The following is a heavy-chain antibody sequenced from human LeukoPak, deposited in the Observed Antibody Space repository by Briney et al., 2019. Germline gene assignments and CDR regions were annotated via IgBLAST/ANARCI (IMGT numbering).Heavy chain of an antibody. Sequence: SETLSLTCTVSGGSISSSSYYWGWIRQPPGKGLEWIGSIYYSGSTYYNPSLKSRVTISVDTSKNQFSLKLSSVTAADTAVYYCARPRWEPVGGWRDRFDPWGQGTLVTVSS. CDR2: IYYSGST. D-gene: IGHD6-19*01. V-gene: IGHV4-39*01. CDR1: GGSISSSSYY. J-gene: IGHJ5*02. CDR3: ARPRWEPVGGWRDRFDP.